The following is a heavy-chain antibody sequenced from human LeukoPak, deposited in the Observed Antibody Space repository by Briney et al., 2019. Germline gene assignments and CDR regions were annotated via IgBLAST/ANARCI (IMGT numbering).Heavy chain of an antibody. J-gene: IGHJ4*02. CDR1: AYTFTCNG. V-gene: IGHV1-18*01. D-gene: IGHD5-18*01. CDR3: ARPPRGYSFAYLY. Sequence: ASVKVTCKASAYTFTCNGINWVRHAPGQGLGWVGWSSAYNGNTNYAQNFQGRVTMTTDTSKSTVYMELESLTYDDTAVYYGARPPRGYSFAYLYWGQGTLVTVSS. CDR2: SSAYNGNT.